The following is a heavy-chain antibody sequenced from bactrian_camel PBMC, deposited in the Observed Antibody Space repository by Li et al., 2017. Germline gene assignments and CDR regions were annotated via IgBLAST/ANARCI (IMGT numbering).Heavy chain of an antibody. D-gene: IGHD2*01. V-gene: IGHV3S53*01. CDR1: GVAYNNNY. Sequence: HVQLVESGGGSVQAGGSLRLSCAASGVAYNNNYCMAWWRQAPGKQRERVATIKRDGSTMYADSVKGRFTISEDDAKSTLFLQMNSLKSEDSGVYYCAAKEFPASLSRHHCYTGPGRRDFGYWGQGTQVTVS. CDR3: AAKEFPASLSRHHCYTGPGRRDFGY. J-gene: IGHJ6*01. CDR2: IKRDGST.